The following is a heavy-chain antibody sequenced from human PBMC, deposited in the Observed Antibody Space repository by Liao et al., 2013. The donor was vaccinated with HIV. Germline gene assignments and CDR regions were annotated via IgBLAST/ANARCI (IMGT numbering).Heavy chain of an antibody. D-gene: IGHD5-12*01. V-gene: IGHV4-4*07. Sequence: QVQLQESGPGLLKPSETLSLTCTVSGGSISSYYWNWIRQPAGKGLEWIGHIYTSGTNYNPSLKSRVTMSVDTSKNQFSLKLRSVTAADTAVYFCARGDIRDWFDPWGQGTLVTVSS. J-gene: IGHJ5*02. CDR1: GGSISSYY. CDR2: IYTSGT. CDR3: ARGDIRDWFDP.